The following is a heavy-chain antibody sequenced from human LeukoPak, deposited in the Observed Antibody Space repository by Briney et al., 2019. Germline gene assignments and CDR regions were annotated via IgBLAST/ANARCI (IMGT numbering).Heavy chain of an antibody. J-gene: IGHJ4*02. V-gene: IGHV3-30*18. Sequence: GTSLRPSCAASGFTFSSYGMNWVRQAPGKGLEWDAVIPYDGTNKFYVDSLRGRFTISRDNSKNKLYLQMNSLRAEDTAVYYCAKDGYYGSGTYPDYWGQGTLVTVSS. CDR2: IPYDGTNK. CDR1: GFTFSSYG. D-gene: IGHD3-10*01. CDR3: AKDGYYGSGTYPDY.